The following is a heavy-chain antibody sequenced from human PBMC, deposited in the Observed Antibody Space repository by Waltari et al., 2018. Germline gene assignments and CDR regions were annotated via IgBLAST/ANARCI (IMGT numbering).Heavy chain of an antibody. CDR3: AREGYDDSSGYPDAFDI. V-gene: IGHV1-69*12. CDR1: GGTFSSYA. Sequence: QVQLVQSGAEVKKPGSSVKVSCKASGGTFSSYAISWVRQAPGQGLEWMGGIIPIFGTANYAQKFQGRVTITADEATGTAYMELSSLRSEDTAVYYCAREGYDDSSGYPDAFDIWGQGTMVTVSS. D-gene: IGHD3-22*01. CDR2: IIPIFGTA. J-gene: IGHJ3*02.